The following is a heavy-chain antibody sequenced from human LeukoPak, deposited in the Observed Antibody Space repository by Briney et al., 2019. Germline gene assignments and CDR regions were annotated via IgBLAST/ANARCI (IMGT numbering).Heavy chain of an antibody. CDR1: GGSFSGYY. CDR2: INHSGST. V-gene: IGHV4-34*01. CDR3: ARGPRYSGYDLNY. D-gene: IGHD5-12*01. Sequence: PSETLSLTCAVYGGSFSGYYWSWIRQPPGKGLEWIGEINHSGSTNYSPSLKSRVTISVDTSKNQFSLKLSSVTAADTAVYYCARGPRYSGYDLNYWGQGTLVTVSS. J-gene: IGHJ4*02.